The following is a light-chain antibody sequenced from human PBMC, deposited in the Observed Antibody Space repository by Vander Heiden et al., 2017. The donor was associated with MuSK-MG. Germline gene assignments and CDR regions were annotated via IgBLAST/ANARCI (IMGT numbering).Light chain of an antibody. Sequence: EIVMRQSPATLSLSPGERATLSCRASQSVSSNLARYQQKPGQAPRLLIYGASTRATGITARFSGSGSGTEFTLTISSLQSEDFAVYYCQQYTNWPVTFGQGTRLEIK. V-gene: IGKV3-15*01. CDR3: QQYTNWPVT. J-gene: IGKJ5*01. CDR1: QSVSSN. CDR2: GAS.